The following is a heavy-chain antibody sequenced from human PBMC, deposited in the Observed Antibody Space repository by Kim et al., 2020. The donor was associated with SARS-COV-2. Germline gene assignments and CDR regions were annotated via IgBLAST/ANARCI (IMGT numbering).Heavy chain of an antibody. CDR2: IYPGDSDT. Sequence: GESLKISCKGSGYSFTSYWIGWVRQMPGKGLEWMGIIYPGDSDTRYSPSFQGQVTISADKSISTAYLQWSSLKASDTAMYYCARQGNYDILTGFVYYGMDVWGQGTTVTVSS. V-gene: IGHV5-51*01. D-gene: IGHD3-9*01. CDR3: ARQGNYDILTGFVYYGMDV. J-gene: IGHJ6*02. CDR1: GYSFTSYW.